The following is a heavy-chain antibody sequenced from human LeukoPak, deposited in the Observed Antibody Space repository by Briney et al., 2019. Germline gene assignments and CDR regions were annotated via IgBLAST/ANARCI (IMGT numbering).Heavy chain of an antibody. CDR3: ARDGPYGSGSYYNINWFDP. J-gene: IGHJ5*02. CDR1: GCTFTGYY. CDR2: INPNSGGT. Sequence: ASVKVSCKASGCTFTGYYMHWVRQAPGQGLEWMGWINPNSGGTNYAQKFQGRVTMTRDTSISTAYMELSRLRSDGTAVYYCARDGPYGSGSYYNINWFDPWGQGTLVTVSS. D-gene: IGHD3-10*01. V-gene: IGHV1-2*02.